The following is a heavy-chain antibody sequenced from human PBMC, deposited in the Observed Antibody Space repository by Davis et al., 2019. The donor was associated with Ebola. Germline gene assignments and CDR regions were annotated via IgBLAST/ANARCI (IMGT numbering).Heavy chain of an antibody. CDR2: LGLSDDR. D-gene: IGHD1-26*01. CDR1: GFVFSSYV. Sequence: GESLKISCAASGFVFSSYVMSWVRRAPGKGLEWVSTLGLSDDRYYADSVKGRFTISRDNSKNTLHLQMNSLRVEDTAIYYCAKDTSNIWFDIWGQGTNVTVSS. CDR3: AKDTSNIWFDI. J-gene: IGHJ3*02. V-gene: IGHV3-23*01.